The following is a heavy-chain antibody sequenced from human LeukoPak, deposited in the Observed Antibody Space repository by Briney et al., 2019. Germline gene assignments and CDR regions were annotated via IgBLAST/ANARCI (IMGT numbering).Heavy chain of an antibody. Sequence: GGSLRLSCAASGFTFSSYWMHWVRQAPGKGLVWVSRINSDGSSTSYADSVKGRFTISRDNAKNTLYLQMNSLRAEDTAVCYCASLLLWFGETGDYWGQGTLVTVSS. CDR2: INSDGSST. J-gene: IGHJ4*02. D-gene: IGHD3-10*01. CDR3: ASLLLWFGETGDY. CDR1: GFTFSSYW. V-gene: IGHV3-74*01.